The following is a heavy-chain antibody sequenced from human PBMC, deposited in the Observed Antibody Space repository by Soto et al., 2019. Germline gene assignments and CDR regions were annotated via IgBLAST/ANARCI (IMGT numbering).Heavy chain of an antibody. CDR2: IIPIFGST. CDR1: GGTFSSYA. D-gene: IGHD6-13*01. CDR3: AREGRSIAAAGTRWFDP. V-gene: IGHV1-69*05. Sequence: GASVKVSCKASGGTFSSYAISWVRQAPGQGLEWMGGIIPIFGSTSYAQKFRGRVTMTRDTSTSTVYMELSSLRSEDTAVYYCAREGRSIAAAGTRWFDPWGQGTLVTVSS. J-gene: IGHJ5*02.